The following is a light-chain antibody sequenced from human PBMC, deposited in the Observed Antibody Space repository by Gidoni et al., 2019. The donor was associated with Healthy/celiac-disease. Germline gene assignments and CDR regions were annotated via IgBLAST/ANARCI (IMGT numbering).Light chain of an antibody. V-gene: IGKV1-33*01. CDR2: DAS. CDR1: QDISNY. Sequence: GDRVTITCQASQDISNYLNWYQQKPGKAPKLLIYDASNLETGVPSRFSGSGSGTDFTFTISSLQPEDIATYDCQQYDNLPPLTFGGGTKVEIK. J-gene: IGKJ4*01. CDR3: QQYDNLPPLT.